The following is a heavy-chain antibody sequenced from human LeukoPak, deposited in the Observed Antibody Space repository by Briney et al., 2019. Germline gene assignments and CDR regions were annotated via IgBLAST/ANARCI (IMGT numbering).Heavy chain of an antibody. CDR1: GFTFSSYE. CDR2: ISSSGSTI. V-gene: IGHV3-48*03. D-gene: IGHD3-9*01. Sequence: GGSLGLSCAASGFTFSSYEMNWVRQAPGKGLEWVSYISSSGSTIYYADSVKGRFTISRDNAKNSLYLQMNSLRAEDTAVYYCAREHYDILTGYYSHGDFGYWGQGTLVTVSS. J-gene: IGHJ4*02. CDR3: AREHYDILTGYYSHGDFGY.